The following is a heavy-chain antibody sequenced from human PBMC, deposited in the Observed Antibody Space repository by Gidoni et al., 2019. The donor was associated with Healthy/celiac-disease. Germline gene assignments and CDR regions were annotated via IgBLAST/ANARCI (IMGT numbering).Heavy chain of an antibody. D-gene: IGHD1-26*01. CDR3: TTAPLVGAPTA. V-gene: IGHV3-15*01. J-gene: IGHJ5*02. Sequence: EVQLVESGGGLVKPGGSLRLACAASGFTFSNAWMSWVRQAPGKGLEWVGRIKSKTDGGTTDYAAPVKGRFTISRDDSKNTLYLQMNSLKTEDTAVYYCTTAPLVGAPTAWGQGTLVTVSS. CDR2: IKSKTDGGTT. CDR1: GFTFSNAW.